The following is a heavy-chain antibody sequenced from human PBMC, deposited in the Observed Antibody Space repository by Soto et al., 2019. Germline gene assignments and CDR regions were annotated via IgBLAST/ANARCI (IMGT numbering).Heavy chain of an antibody. CDR2: IITIFGTA. D-gene: IGHD5-18*01. CDR3: ARVSVDTAMENPYYYYYGMDV. Sequence: SVKVSCKASGGTFSSYAISWVRQAPGQGLEWMGGIITIFGTANYAQKFQGRVTITADKSTSTAYMELSSLRSEDTAVYYCARVSVDTAMENPYYYYYGMDVWGQGTTVTVSS. J-gene: IGHJ6*02. V-gene: IGHV1-69*06. CDR1: GGTFSSYA.